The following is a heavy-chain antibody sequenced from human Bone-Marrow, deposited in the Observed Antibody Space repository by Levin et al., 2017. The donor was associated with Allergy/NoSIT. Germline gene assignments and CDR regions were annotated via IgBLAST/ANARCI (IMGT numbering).Heavy chain of an antibody. Sequence: GESLKISCKASGYTFTSYGISWVRQAPGQGLEWMGWISAYNGNTNYAQKLQGRVTMTTDTSTSTAYMELRSLRSDDTAVYYCARVPGHGSCYSACGAFDIWGQGTMVTVSS. D-gene: IGHD2-15*01. V-gene: IGHV1-18*01. CDR3: ARVPGHGSCYSACGAFDI. CDR2: ISAYNGNT. CDR1: GYTFTSYG. J-gene: IGHJ3*02.